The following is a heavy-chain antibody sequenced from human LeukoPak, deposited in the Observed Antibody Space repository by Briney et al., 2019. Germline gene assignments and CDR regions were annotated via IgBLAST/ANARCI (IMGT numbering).Heavy chain of an antibody. D-gene: IGHD1-26*01. CDR3: ARESSVGAHKAFDY. CDR2: INSDGSST. Sequence: GGSLRLSCAASGFTFSNYWMHWVRQAPGKGLVWLSLINSDGSSTSYADSVKGRFTISRDNAKNTLYLQMNSLRAEDTAVYYCARESSVGAHKAFDYWGQGTLVTVSS. V-gene: IGHV3-74*01. J-gene: IGHJ4*02. CDR1: GFTFSNYW.